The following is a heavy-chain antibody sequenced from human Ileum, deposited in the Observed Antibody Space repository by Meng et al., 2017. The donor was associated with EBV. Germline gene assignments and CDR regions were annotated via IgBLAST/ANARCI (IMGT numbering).Heavy chain of an antibody. CDR3: AISITVTTDY. CDR2: INSDGRNT. Sequence: EVQLVEAGGTFGQPGGALRLSCAASGFTFSSYWMHWVRQAPGKGLVWVSRINSDGRNTNYADSVKGRFTISRDNAKNTLYLQMNSLRAEDTAMYYCAISITVTTDYWGQGTLVTVSS. V-gene: IGHV3-74*01. J-gene: IGHJ4*02. D-gene: IGHD4-17*01. CDR1: GFTFSSYW.